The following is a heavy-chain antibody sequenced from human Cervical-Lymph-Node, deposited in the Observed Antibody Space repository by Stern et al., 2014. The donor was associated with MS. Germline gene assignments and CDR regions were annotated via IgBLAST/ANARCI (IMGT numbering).Heavy chain of an antibody. CDR3: ARDFTVAGSFDY. J-gene: IGHJ4*02. V-gene: IGHV4-30-4*01. CDR1: GGPISGGDYY. Sequence: QLQLQESGPGLVRPAQTLSLTCTVSGGPISGGDYYWGWIRQPPGKGLEGIGYNDNSGTTYYNPALKSRLTKAIDTSKNQFSLRLTSVTAADTAVYYCARDFTVAGSFDYWGQGTLVTVSS. CDR2: NDNSGTT. D-gene: IGHD6-19*01.